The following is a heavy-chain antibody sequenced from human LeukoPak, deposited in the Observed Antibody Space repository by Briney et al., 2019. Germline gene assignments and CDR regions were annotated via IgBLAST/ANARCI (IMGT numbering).Heavy chain of an antibody. V-gene: IGHV1-8*01. CDR1: GYTFTNYD. CDR3: ARVGGVIDFFFHY. J-gene: IGHJ4*02. CDR2: MNPNSGNT. Sequence: ASVKVSCKASGYTFTNYDINWVRQATGQGLEWMGWMNPNSGNTGYAQKFQGRVTTTRDTSIGTAYMELRSLRSEDTAVYYCARVGGVIDFFFHYWGQGTLVTVSS. D-gene: IGHD3-16*02.